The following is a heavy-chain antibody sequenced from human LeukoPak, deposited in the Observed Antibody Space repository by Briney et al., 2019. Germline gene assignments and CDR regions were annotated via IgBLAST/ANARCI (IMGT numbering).Heavy chain of an antibody. CDR3: ARGRGAEAGTGY. Sequence: SETLSLTCAVYGGSFSGYYWSWIRQSPGKGQEWIGEISHSGITNHNPSLKSRVTISVDTSKNQFSLNLRSVTAADTAVYYCARGRGAEAGTGYWGQGTLVTVSS. V-gene: IGHV4-34*01. D-gene: IGHD6-13*01. J-gene: IGHJ4*02. CDR1: GGSFSGYY. CDR2: ISHSGIT.